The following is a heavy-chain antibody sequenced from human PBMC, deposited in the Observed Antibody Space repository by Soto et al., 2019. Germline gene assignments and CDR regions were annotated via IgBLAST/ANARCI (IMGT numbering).Heavy chain of an antibody. CDR2: IRFDGSTA. CDR3: VRDRPNTESLTGYFDT. Sequence: VGSLRLSCEASGFVFRTFRMHWVRRAPGKGLEWLATIRFDGSTARYAESVRGRFKISRDNSMNTLYLQLDRLRVEDTAVYYCVRDRPNTESLTGYFDTWGQGTPVTVSS. CDR1: GFVFRTFR. V-gene: IGHV3-33*01. J-gene: IGHJ4*02. D-gene: IGHD3-9*01.